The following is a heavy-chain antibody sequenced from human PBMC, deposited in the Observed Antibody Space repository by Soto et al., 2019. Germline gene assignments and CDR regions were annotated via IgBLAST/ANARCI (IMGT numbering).Heavy chain of an antibody. Sequence: ASVKVSCKASGGTFSSYAISWVRQAPGQGLEWMGGIIPIFGTANYAQKFQGRVTITADESTSTAYMELSSLRSEDTAVYYCARWSSSASRYYYYGMDVWGQGTTVTAP. D-gene: IGHD6-6*01. CDR1: GGTFSSYA. CDR3: ARWSSSASRYYYYGMDV. CDR2: IIPIFGTA. V-gene: IGHV1-69*13. J-gene: IGHJ6*02.